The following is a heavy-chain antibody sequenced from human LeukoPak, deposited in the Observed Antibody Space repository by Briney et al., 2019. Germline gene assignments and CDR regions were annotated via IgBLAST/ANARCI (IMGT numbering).Heavy chain of an antibody. CDR2: ISYDGSNK. CDR1: GFTFSSYE. D-gene: IGHD3-22*01. Sequence: GGSLRLSCAASGFTFSSYEMNWVRQAPGKGLEWVAVISYDGSNKYHADSVKGRFTISRDNSKNTLYLQMNSLRAEDTAVYYCATDRQNYDSSGYYNDYWGQGTLVTVSS. CDR3: ATDRQNYDSSGYYNDY. J-gene: IGHJ4*02. V-gene: IGHV3-30*03.